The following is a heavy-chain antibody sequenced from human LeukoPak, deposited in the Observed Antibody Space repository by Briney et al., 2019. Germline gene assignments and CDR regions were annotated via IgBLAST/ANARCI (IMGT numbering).Heavy chain of an antibody. V-gene: IGHV4-59*01. J-gene: IGHJ4*02. CDR3: ARDDYGDYEFDY. CDR2: IYYSGST. CDR1: GGSISSYY. Sequence: SETLSLTCTVSGGSISSYYWSWIRHPPGKGLEWIGYIYYSGSTNHNPSLKSRVTISVDTSKNQFSLKLSSVTAADTAVYYCARDDYGDYEFDYWGQGTLVTVSS. D-gene: IGHD4-17*01.